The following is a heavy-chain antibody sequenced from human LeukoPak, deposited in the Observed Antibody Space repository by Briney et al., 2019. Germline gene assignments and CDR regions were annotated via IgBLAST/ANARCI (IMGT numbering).Heavy chain of an antibody. D-gene: IGHD5-12*01. CDR3: ATDIVATDNGDY. Sequence: ASVKVSCKVSGYTLTELSMHWVRQAPGKGLEWMGGFDPEDGETIYAQKFQGRVTMTEDTSTDTAYMELSSLRSEDMAVYYCATDIVATDNGDYWGQGTLVTVSS. V-gene: IGHV1-24*01. CDR1: GYTLTELS. CDR2: FDPEDGET. J-gene: IGHJ4*02.